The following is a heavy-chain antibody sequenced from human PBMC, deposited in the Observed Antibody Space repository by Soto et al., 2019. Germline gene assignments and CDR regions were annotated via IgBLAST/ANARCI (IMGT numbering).Heavy chain of an antibody. CDR3: GRDGGDHGVLAPSPLDH. J-gene: IGHJ4*02. Sequence: EVQLVESGGGLVKPGGSLRLSCAASGFTFSSYSMHWVRQAPGKGLEWVSSISSRSRSIYYADSQKGRFTISRDNTKNSRYLKRTNLRAEDTALYYCGRDGGDHGVLAPSPLDHGGQGTLFPVSS. V-gene: IGHV3-21*01. D-gene: IGHD2-21*02. CDR2: ISSRSRSI. CDR1: GFTFSSYS.